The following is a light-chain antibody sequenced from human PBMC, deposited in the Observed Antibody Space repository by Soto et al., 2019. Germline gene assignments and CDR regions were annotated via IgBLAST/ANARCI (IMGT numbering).Light chain of an antibody. CDR1: SSDVGAYDY. J-gene: IGLJ1*01. Sequence: QSVLTQPRSVSESPGQSVTISCTGTSSDVGAYDYVSWYQQHPGKAPQLMIYDVTKRPSGVPHRFSGSKSGNTASLTISGLQTEDEADYYCSSYTSSSTLLYVFGTGTKLTVL. V-gene: IGLV2-11*01. CDR3: SSYTSSSTLLYV. CDR2: DVT.